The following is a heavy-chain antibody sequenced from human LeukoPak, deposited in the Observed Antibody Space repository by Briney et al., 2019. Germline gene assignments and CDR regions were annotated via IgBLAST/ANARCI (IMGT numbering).Heavy chain of an antibody. Sequence: PSETLSLTCTVSAVSVSSGSYYWSCTRQPPGKGLEWIGNIDNSGSTNNNPTLKSRVTISVDTSKNQFSLKLSSVTAADTAVYYCAREVSSGWSLRGYYFDYWGQGTLVTVSS. J-gene: IGHJ4*02. CDR3: AREVSSGWSLRGYYFDY. CDR1: AVSVSSGSYY. CDR2: IDNSGST. D-gene: IGHD6-19*01. V-gene: IGHV4-61*01.